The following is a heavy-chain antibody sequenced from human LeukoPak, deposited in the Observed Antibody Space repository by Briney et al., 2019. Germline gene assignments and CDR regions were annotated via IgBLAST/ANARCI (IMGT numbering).Heavy chain of an antibody. J-gene: IGHJ3*02. D-gene: IGHD1-26*01. CDR3: ATANVTELRRSYDAFDI. Sequence: GASVKVSCKASGYTFTGYYMHWVRQAPGQGLEWMGWINPNSGGTNYAQKFQGRVTMTRDTSISTAYMELSSLRSEDTAVYYCATANVTELRRSYDAFDIWGQGTMVTVSS. V-gene: IGHV1-2*02. CDR1: GYTFTGYY. CDR2: INPNSGGT.